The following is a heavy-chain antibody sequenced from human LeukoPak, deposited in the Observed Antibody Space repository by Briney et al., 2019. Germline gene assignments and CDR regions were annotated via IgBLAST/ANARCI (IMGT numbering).Heavy chain of an antibody. D-gene: IGHD1-20*01. V-gene: IGHV4-34*01. J-gene: IGHJ4*02. CDR1: GGSFSGYY. Sequence: SETLSLTCAVYGGSFSGYYWSWIRQPPGKGLEWIGEINHSGSTNYNPSLKSRVTISVDTSKNQFSLKLSSVTAADTAVYYCARGVTGIHYWGQGTLVTVSS. CDR2: INHSGST. CDR3: ARGVTGIHY.